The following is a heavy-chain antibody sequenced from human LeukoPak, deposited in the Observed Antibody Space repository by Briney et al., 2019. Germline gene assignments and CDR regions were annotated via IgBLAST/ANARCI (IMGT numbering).Heavy chain of an antibody. V-gene: IGHV4-59*01. D-gene: IGHD2-2*01. CDR2: IYYSGST. CDR1: GDSISRYS. Sequence: PSETLSLTCTVSGDSISRYSWGWIRRPPGKGLEWIGYIYYSGSTNYNPSLKSRVTISVDTSKNQFSLKLSSVTAADTAVYYCARATIVVVPAATVSWFDPWGQGTLVTVSS. J-gene: IGHJ5*02. CDR3: ARATIVVVPAATVSWFDP.